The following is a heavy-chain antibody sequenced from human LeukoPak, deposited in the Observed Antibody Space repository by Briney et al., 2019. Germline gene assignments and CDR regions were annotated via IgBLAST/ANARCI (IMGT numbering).Heavy chain of an antibody. J-gene: IGHJ5*02. CDR2: ISSSSSYI. Sequence: GGSLRLSCAASGFTFSSYSMNWVRQAPGKGLEWVSSISSSSSYIYYADSVKGRFTISRDNAKNSLYLQMNSLRAEDTAVYYCARGKLERRSGNWFDPWGQGTLVTVSS. CDR1: GFTFSSYS. CDR3: ARGKLERRSGNWFDP. D-gene: IGHD1-1*01. V-gene: IGHV3-21*01.